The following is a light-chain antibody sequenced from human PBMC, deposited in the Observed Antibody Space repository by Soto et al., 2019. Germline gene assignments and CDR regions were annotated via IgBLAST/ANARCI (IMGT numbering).Light chain of an antibody. CDR1: PSVSGY. CDR3: QRRSNWPST. Sequence: EIVLTQSPATLSLSPGNRATLSCRASPSVSGYLAWYQQKPGQAPRLLIYDASNSATGIPARFSGSGSGTDFSLPITSQEPEDFSVYYCQRRSNWPSTFGGGTKVEI. CDR2: DAS. V-gene: IGKV3-11*01. J-gene: IGKJ4*01.